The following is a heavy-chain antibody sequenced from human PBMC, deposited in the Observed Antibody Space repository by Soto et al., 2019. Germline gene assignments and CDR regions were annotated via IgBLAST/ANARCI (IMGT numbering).Heavy chain of an antibody. CDR3: ARLEGPYGGTSRGVFDI. J-gene: IGHJ3*02. V-gene: IGHV1-69*06. D-gene: IGHD4-17*01. CDR2: IIPYFHTA. Sequence: QVQLVQSGAEVKKPGSSVKVSCKASAVSFSSNALTWVRQAPGQGLEWMGGIIPYFHTANYAQKFQGRVTITADKSTSTAYMELTSLRSEDTAVYYCARLEGPYGGTSRGVFDIWGQGTMVTVSS. CDR1: AVSFSSNA.